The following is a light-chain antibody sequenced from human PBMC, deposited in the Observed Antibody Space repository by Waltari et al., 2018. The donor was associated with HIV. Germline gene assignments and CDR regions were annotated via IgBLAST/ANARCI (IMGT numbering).Light chain of an antibody. Sequence: QSALTQPASVSGFPGQSITISCTGSSSDVGGYIYVSWYQQFPGKAPKLLIFEVSNRPSGVSDRFSGSKSGNTASLTISGLQAEDEADYYCNSYATSNIVVFGGGTKVTVL. J-gene: IGLJ2*01. CDR2: EVS. CDR1: SSDVGGYIY. V-gene: IGLV2-14*01. CDR3: NSYATSNIVV.